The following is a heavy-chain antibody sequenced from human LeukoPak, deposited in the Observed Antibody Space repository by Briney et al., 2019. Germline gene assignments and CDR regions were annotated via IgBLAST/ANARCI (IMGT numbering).Heavy chain of an antibody. D-gene: IGHD6-19*01. V-gene: IGHV3-7*01. CDR2: IKQDGSEK. CDR3: ARDPVHSSGWFAVSYYYMDV. J-gene: IGHJ6*03. Sequence: GGSLRLSCAASGFTFSRHWMSWVRQAPGKGLEWVANIKQDGSEKFYEDSVKGRFTISRDNAKNSLYLQMNSLTAEDTAVYYCARDPVHSSGWFAVSYYYMDVWGKGTTVTVSS. CDR1: GFTFSRHW.